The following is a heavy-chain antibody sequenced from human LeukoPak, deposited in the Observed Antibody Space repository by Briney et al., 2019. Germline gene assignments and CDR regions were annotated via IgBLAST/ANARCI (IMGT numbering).Heavy chain of an antibody. CDR1: GFTFSDYE. V-gene: IGHV3-48*03. Sequence: PGGSLRLSCTASGFTFSDYEMNWVRQATGKGLEWVAYISNSGSTINYADSVKGRFTISRDSAKKSLYLQMNSLRAEDTAVYYCVVVFDYWGQGTLVTVSS. J-gene: IGHJ4*02. D-gene: IGHD3-22*01. CDR2: ISNSGSTI. CDR3: VVVFDY.